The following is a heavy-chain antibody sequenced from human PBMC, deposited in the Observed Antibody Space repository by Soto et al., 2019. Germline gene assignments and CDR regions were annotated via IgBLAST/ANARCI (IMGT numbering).Heavy chain of an antibody. Sequence: ASGKVSCKASGYTFTGYYMHWVRQAPGQGLEWMGWINPNSGGTNYAQKFQGWVTMTRDTSISTAYMELSRLRSDDTAVYYCAKASGKTGTTKPPPRALFPDVWGQGTTVTVSS. D-gene: IGHD1-7*01. CDR2: INPNSGGT. V-gene: IGHV1-2*04. CDR1: GYTFTGYY. J-gene: IGHJ6*02. CDR3: AKASGKTGTTKPPPRALFPDV.